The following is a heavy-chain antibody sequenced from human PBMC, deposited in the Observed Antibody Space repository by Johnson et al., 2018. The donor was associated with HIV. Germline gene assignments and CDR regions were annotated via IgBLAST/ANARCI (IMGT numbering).Heavy chain of an antibody. Sequence: QVQLVESGGGLVKPGGSLRLSCAASGFIFSDYYMSWIRQAPGKGLEWVSYISSSGSTIYYADSLKGRFTISRDNAKNSLYLQMNSLRAEDTAVYYCATAGVVTIFGVVIPTDAFDIWGQGTMVIVS. CDR3: ATAGVVTIFGVVIPTDAFDI. CDR2: ISSSGSTI. CDR1: GFIFSDYY. J-gene: IGHJ3*02. D-gene: IGHD3-3*01. V-gene: IGHV3-11*04.